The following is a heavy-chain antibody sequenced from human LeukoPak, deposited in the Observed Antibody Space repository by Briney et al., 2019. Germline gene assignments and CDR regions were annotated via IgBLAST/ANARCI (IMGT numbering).Heavy chain of an antibody. D-gene: IGHD4-17*01. Sequence: ASVKVSCKASGGTFSSYAISWVRQAPGQGLEWMGRIIPIFGTANYAQKFQGRVTITTDESTSTAYMELSSLRPEDTAVYYCAGEKRDYGDYSPFDYWGQGTLVTVSS. V-gene: IGHV1-69*05. CDR2: IIPIFGTA. J-gene: IGHJ4*02. CDR3: AGEKRDYGDYSPFDY. CDR1: GGTFSSYA.